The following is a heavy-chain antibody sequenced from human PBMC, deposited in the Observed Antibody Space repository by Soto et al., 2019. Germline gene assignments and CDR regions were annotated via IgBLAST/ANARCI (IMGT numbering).Heavy chain of an antibody. CDR1: GGSFSGYY. J-gene: IGHJ5*02. CDR2: INHSGST. V-gene: IGHV4-34*01. Sequence: SETLSLTCAVYGGSFSGYYWSWIRQPPGKGLEWIGEINHSGSTNYNPSLKSRVTISVDTSKNQFSLRLSSVTAADTAVYYCASLASAAHRRGIPRTHWFDPWGQGTLVTVSS. D-gene: IGHD5-18*01. CDR3: ASLASAAHRRGIPRTHWFDP.